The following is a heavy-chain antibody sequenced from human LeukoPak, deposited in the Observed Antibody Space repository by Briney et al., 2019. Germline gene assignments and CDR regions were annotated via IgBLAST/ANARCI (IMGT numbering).Heavy chain of an antibody. CDR2: ISWNGGST. D-gene: IGHD6-13*01. V-gene: IGHV3-43*01. J-gene: IGHJ5*02. CDR1: GFTFAAYT. Sequence: PGGSLRLSCAASGFTFAAYTMHWVRQRPGRGLEWVSLISWNGGSTSYTDPVKGRFTISRDNSKNSLYLQMDSLRTEDTAFYYCAKSDDWQHLGDSWGQGTLVTVSS. CDR3: AKSDDWQHLGDS.